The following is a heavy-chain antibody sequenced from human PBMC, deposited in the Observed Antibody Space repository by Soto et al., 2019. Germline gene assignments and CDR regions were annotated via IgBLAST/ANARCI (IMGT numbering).Heavy chain of an antibody. CDR1: GFTFSSYG. CDR2: ISYDGSNK. J-gene: IGHJ6*02. CDR3: ANLYDFWSGYPNYYYYGMDV. Sequence: QVQLVESGGGVVQPGRSLRLSCAASGFTFSSYGMHWVRQAPGKGLEWVAVISYDGSNKYYADSVKGRFTIPRDNSKNTLYLQMNSLRAEDTAVYYCANLYDFWSGYPNYYYYGMDVWGQGTTVTVSS. D-gene: IGHD3-3*01. V-gene: IGHV3-30*18.